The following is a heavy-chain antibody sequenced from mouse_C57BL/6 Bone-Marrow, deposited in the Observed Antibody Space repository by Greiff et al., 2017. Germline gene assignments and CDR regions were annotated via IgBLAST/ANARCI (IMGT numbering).Heavy chain of an antibody. CDR2: IYPRSGNT. CDR3: ARERTMVTTGCHYFEY. V-gene: IGHV1-81*01. Sequence: QVQLKESGAELARPGASVKLSCKASGYTFTSYGISWVKQRTGQGLEWIGEIYPRSGNTYYNEKFKGKATLTADKSSSTAYMELRSLTSEDSAVYFCARERTMVTTGCHYFEYWGQGTTLTVSS. CDR1: GYTFTSYG. D-gene: IGHD2-2*01. J-gene: IGHJ2*01.